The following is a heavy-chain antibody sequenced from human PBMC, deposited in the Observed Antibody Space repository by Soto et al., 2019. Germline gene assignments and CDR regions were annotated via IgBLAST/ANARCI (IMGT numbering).Heavy chain of an antibody. Sequence: EVQLVESGGGLVQPGGSLRLSCAASGFTFSNYGMHWVRQAPGKGLEYVSAISNNGGSTYYANSVKGSLTISSDNAKNTQYLHMGSRRADDMGVDYCARSFAGSSDCWGQGALVTVSS. V-gene: IGHV3-64*01. CDR3: ARSFAGSSDC. J-gene: IGHJ4*02. CDR2: ISNNGGST. CDR1: GFTFSNYG.